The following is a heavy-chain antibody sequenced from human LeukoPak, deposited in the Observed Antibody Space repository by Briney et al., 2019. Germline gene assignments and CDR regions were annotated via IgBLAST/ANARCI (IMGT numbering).Heavy chain of an antibody. Sequence: PSETLSLTCTVSGGSISSSDYYWGWIRQPPGKGLEWIGGIYYGGSTYYNPSLKSRVTISVDTSMNQFSLKLSFVTTADTAVYYCARALGYCSGGSCTRGYNWFDPWGQGILVTVPS. CDR2: IYYGGST. CDR3: ARALGYCSGGSCTRGYNWFDP. D-gene: IGHD2-15*01. J-gene: IGHJ5*02. CDR1: GGSISSSDYY. V-gene: IGHV4-39*01.